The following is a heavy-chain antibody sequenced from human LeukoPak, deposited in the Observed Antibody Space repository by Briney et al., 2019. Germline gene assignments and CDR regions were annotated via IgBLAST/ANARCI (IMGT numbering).Heavy chain of an antibody. CDR1: RYTFTGYY. J-gene: IGHJ4*02. D-gene: IGHD2-2*02. V-gene: IGHV1-2*02. CDR3: ARVYVVVPAAIQFYDY. CDR2: INPNSGGT. Sequence: RASVKVSCKASRYTFTGYYMHWVRQAPGQGLEWMGWINPNSGGTNYAQKFQGRVTMTRDTSISTAYMELSRLRSDDTAVYYCARVYVVVPAAIQFYDYWGQGTLVTVSS.